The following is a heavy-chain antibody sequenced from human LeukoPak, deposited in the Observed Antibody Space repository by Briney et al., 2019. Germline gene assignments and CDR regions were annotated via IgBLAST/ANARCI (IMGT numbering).Heavy chain of an antibody. V-gene: IGHV1-2*02. Sequence: GASVKVSCKASGYTFTGYYMHWVRQAPGQGHEWMGWINPNSGGTNYAQKFQGRVTMTRDTSISTAYMELSRLRSDHTAVYYWARHDYGDYVGYFDYWGQGTLVTVSS. CDR3: ARHDYGDYVGYFDY. CDR2: INPNSGGT. CDR1: GYTFTGYY. J-gene: IGHJ4*02. D-gene: IGHD4-17*01.